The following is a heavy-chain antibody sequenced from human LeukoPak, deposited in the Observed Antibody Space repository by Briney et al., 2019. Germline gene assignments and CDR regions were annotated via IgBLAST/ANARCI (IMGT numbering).Heavy chain of an antibody. CDR1: GFTFSSYE. V-gene: IGHV3-48*03. J-gene: IGHJ6*02. CDR3: ARETRTAYYYYGMDV. D-gene: IGHD2-21*02. CDR2: ISSSCSTI. Sequence: PGGSVRLSCAASGFTFSSYEMNWVRQASGKGLEWVSYISSSCSTIYYADSVKGRFTISTDNAKNSLYLQMNSLRAEDTAVYYCARETRTAYYYYGMDVWGQGTTVTVSS.